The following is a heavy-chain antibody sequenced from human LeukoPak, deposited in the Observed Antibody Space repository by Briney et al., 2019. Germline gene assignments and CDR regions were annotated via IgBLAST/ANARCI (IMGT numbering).Heavy chain of an antibody. D-gene: IGHD1-26*01. CDR3: TTDLNEGGELPNWFDP. V-gene: IGHV3-66*01. Sequence: GGSLRLSCAASGFTVSTNYMTWVRQAPGKGLEWVSVIYSGGTTYYADSVKGRFSISRDNSKNTLYLQMNSLKTEDTAVYYCTTDLNEGGELPNWFDPWGQGTLVTVSS. CDR2: IYSGGTT. CDR1: GFTVSTNY. J-gene: IGHJ5*02.